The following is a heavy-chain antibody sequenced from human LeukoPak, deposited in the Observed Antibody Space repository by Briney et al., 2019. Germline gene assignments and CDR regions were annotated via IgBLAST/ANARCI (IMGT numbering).Heavy chain of an antibody. Sequence: SETLSLTCTVSGGSISSGGYYWSWIRQHPGKGLEWIGYIYYSGSTYYNPSLKSRVTISADTSKNQFSLKLSSVTAADTAVYYCARGPWYYFDYWGQGTLVTVSS. CDR1: GGSISSGGYY. V-gene: IGHV4-31*03. J-gene: IGHJ4*02. CDR2: IYYSGST. CDR3: ARGPWYYFDY.